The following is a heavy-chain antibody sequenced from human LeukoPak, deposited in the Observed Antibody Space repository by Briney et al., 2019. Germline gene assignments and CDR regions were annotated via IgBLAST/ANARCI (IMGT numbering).Heavy chain of an antibody. Sequence: PGGSLRLSCVVSGIPFSDYYMNWIRQAPGKGLEWISYISSSSSYTDYADSVKGRFTISRDNAKSALYLQMNNLRAEDAAVYYCASHSYANSGYPSYLECWGQGTLVTVSS. CDR3: ASHSYANSGYPSYLEC. CDR1: GIPFSDYY. J-gene: IGHJ4*02. CDR2: ISSSSSYT. D-gene: IGHD3-22*01. V-gene: IGHV3-11*06.